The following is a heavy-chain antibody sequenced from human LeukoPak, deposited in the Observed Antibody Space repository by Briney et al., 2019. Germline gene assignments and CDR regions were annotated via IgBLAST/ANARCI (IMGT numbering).Heavy chain of an antibody. D-gene: IGHD1-26*01. CDR3: AREIPYSGSYLGFDY. V-gene: IGHV1-69*05. J-gene: IGHJ4*02. CDR2: IIPIFGTA. Sequence: ASVEVSCKASGGTFSSYAISWVRQAPGQGLEWMGGIIPIFGTANYAQKFQGRVTITTDESTSTAYMELSSLRSEDTAVYHCAREIPYSGSYLGFDYWGQGTLVTVSS. CDR1: GGTFSSYA.